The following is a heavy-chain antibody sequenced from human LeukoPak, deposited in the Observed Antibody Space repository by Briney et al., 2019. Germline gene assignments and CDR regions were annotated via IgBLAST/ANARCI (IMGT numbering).Heavy chain of an antibody. D-gene: IGHD2-8*01. CDR1: GFTFSSYA. CDR2: IYSGGST. V-gene: IGHV3-66*02. CDR3: ARDAKWANYYYYGMDV. Sequence: GGSLRLSCAASGFTFSSYAMHWVRQAPGKGLEWVSVIYSGGSTYYADSVKGRFTISRDNSKNTLYLQMNSLRAEDTAVYYCARDAKWANYYYYGMDVWGQGTTVTVSS. J-gene: IGHJ6*02.